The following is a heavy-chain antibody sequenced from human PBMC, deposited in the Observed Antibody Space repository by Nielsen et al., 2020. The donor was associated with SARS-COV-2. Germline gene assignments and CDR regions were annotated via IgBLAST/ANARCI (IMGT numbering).Heavy chain of an antibody. V-gene: IGHV4-31*03. CDR2: IYYSGST. J-gene: IGHJ3*02. CDR3: ARGAVVVDDAFDI. CDR1: GGSISSGGYY. Sequence: SETLSLTCTVSGGSISSGGYYWSWIRQHPGKGLEWIGYIYYSGSTYYNPSLKSRVTISVDTSKNRFSLKLSSVTAADTAVYYCARGAVVVDDAFDIWGQGTMVTVSS. D-gene: IGHD3-22*01.